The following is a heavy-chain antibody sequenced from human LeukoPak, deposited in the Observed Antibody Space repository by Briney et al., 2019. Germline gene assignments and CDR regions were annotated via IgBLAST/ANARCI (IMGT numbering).Heavy chain of an antibody. V-gene: IGHV3-48*01. CDR1: GFTFSRFA. D-gene: IGHD2-15*01. CDR2: ISASSNTI. CDR3: ARGDCSGGSCYLSLTAIDY. Sequence: GGSLRLSCAASGFTFSRFAMSWVRQAPGKGLEWVSYISASSNTIYYADSVKGRFTISRDNAKNSLYLQMNSLRAEDAAVYYCARGDCSGGSCYLSLTAIDYWGQGTLVTVSS. J-gene: IGHJ4*02.